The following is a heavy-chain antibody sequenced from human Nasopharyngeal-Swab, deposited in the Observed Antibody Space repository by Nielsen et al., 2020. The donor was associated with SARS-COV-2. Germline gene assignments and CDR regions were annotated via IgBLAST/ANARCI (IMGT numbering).Heavy chain of an antibody. V-gene: IGHV3-30-3*01. J-gene: IGHJ3*02. Sequence: GESLKISCAASGFTFSSYAMHWVRQAPGKGLEWVAVISYDGNNKYYADSVKGRFPISRDNSKNTLYLQMNSLRAENAAVYYCARDPDGGNVWEDAFDIWGQGTMVTVSS. CDR2: ISYDGNNK. CDR1: GFTFSSYA. CDR3: ARDPDGGNVWEDAFDI. D-gene: IGHD4-23*01.